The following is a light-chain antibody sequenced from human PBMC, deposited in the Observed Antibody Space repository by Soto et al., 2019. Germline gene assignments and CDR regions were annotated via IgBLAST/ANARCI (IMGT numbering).Light chain of an antibody. CDR2: DAS. J-gene: IGKJ1*01. Sequence: DIQMTQSPSTLSASVGDRVTITCRASRSISDWLAWYQQKPGNAPELLIFDASSLKSGVPSRFSGSGSGTEFTLTISRLQPDDVATYYFLQYSSQAWTFGQGTEVEIK. V-gene: IGKV1-5*01. CDR1: RSISDW. CDR3: LQYSSQAWT.